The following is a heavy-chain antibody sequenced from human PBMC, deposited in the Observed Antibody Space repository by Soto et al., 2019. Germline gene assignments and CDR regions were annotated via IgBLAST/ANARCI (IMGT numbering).Heavy chain of an antibody. D-gene: IGHD2-21*02. CDR1: GYTFTNFG. V-gene: IGHV1-18*01. Sequence: QVQLVQSGAEVKRPGASVKVSCTASGYTFTNFGVTWVRQAPGQGLEWMSWISPETGRTYCARKLQGRLTMTADASTNTAYMELGSLGSDVTAVYYCVRDLRDYGGDVGYFDYWGQGTLVIVSS. CDR2: ISPETGRT. J-gene: IGHJ4*02. CDR3: VRDLRDYGGDVGYFDY.